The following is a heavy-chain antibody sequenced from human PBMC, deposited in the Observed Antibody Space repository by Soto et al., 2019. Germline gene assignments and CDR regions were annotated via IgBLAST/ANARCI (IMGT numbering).Heavy chain of an antibody. Sequence: EVQLLESGGGLVQPGGSLRLSCAASGFTFSSYAMSWVRQAPGKGLEWVLAISGSGGSTYYADSVKGRFTMSRDNSMTTFYRQMNTLRADDNAVYYCANIWGSYRYTHDAFDIWGQGTMVTVSS. J-gene: IGHJ3*02. V-gene: IGHV3-23*01. D-gene: IGHD3-16*02. CDR1: GFTFSSYA. CDR3: ANIWGSYRYTHDAFDI. CDR2: ISGSGGST.